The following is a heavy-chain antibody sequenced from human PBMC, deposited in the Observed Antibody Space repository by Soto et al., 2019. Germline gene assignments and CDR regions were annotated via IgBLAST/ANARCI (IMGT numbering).Heavy chain of an antibody. CDR2: ISGSGGST. D-gene: IGHD3-22*01. J-gene: IGHJ3*02. CDR3: AKDHYYDSSAYWDDFDI. CDR1: GFTFSSYA. Sequence: GGSLRLSCAASGFTFSSYAMSWVRQAPGKGLEWVSAISGSGGSTYYADSVKGRFTISRDNSKNTLYLQMNSLRAEDTAVYYCAKDHYYDSSAYWDDFDIWGQGTMVTVSS. V-gene: IGHV3-23*01.